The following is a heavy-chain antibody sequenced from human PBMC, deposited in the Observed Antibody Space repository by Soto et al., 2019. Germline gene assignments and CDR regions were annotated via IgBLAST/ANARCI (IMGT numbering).Heavy chain of an antibody. CDR2: IYYSGST. V-gene: IGHV4-39*01. Sequence: SETLSLTCTVSGGSISSSSYYWGWIRQPPGKGLEWIGSIYYSGSTYYNPSLKSRVTISVDTSKNQFSLKLSSVTAADTAVYYFGRHPYPYNDSSGSRDYWGQGTLVTVSS. CDR3: GRHPYPYNDSSGSRDY. CDR1: GGSISSSSYY. J-gene: IGHJ4*02. D-gene: IGHD3-22*01.